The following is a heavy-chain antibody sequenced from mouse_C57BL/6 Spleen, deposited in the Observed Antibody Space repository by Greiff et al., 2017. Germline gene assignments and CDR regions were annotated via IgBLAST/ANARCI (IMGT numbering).Heavy chain of an antibody. J-gene: IGHJ2*01. CDR3: ARRLLRPYFDY. CDR1: GYAFSSYW. D-gene: IGHD1-2*01. CDR2: IYPGDGDT. Sequence: VQLQQSGAELVKPGASVKISCKASGYAFSSYWMNWVKQRPGKGLEWIGQIYPGDGDTNYNGKFKGKATLTADKSSSTAYMQLSSLTSEDAAVYFCARRLLRPYFDYWGQGTTLTVSS. V-gene: IGHV1-80*01.